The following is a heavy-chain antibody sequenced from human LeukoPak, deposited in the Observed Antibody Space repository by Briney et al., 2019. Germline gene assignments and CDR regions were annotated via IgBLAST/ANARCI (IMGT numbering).Heavy chain of an antibody. CDR2: ISGSGSDM. CDR3: VSVTTVVEDYYYMDV. J-gene: IGHJ6*03. V-gene: IGHV3-11*04. Sequence: PGGSLRLSCVVSGFGFSDSYMTWIRQTPGKGLEWLAYISGSGSDMYYADSVKGRFTISRDNAKNSLYLQMNSLRAEDTAFYYCVSVTTVVEDYYYMDVWGKGTTVTVSS. CDR1: GFGFSDSY. D-gene: IGHD4-23*01.